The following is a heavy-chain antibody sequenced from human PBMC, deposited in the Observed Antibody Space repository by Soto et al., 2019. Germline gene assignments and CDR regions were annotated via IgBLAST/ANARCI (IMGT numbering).Heavy chain of an antibody. J-gene: IGHJ4*02. CDR1: GFTFSSYA. V-gene: IGHV3-23*01. Sequence: GGSLRLSCAASGFTFSSYAMSWVRQAPGKGLEWVSAISGSGGSTYYADSVKGRFTIARDNSKNPLYLQMNSLRAEDTAVYYCAKDRLKQQQYHDYWGQGTLVTVSS. CDR3: AKDRLKQQQYHDY. CDR2: ISGSGGST. D-gene: IGHD1-1*01.